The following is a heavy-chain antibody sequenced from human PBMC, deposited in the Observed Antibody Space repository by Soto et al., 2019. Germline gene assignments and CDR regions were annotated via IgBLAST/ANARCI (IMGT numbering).Heavy chain of an antibody. CDR2: IYPGDSDT. J-gene: IGHJ4*02. CDR3: VRHCWRIESPVGSRPFDD. D-gene: IGHD2-15*01. V-gene: IGHV5-51*01. CDR1: GYIFTNYW. Sequence: PGESLKISCEASGYIFTNYWIGWVRQMPGKGLEWMGIIYPGDSDTRYSPSFQDQVSMSVGKPIGTACLQWSSLKASDTALYYCVRHCWRIESPVGSRPFDDWGQRTQVTDSS.